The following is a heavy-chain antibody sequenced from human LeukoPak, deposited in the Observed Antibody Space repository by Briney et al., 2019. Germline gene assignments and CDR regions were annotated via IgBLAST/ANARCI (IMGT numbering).Heavy chain of an antibody. V-gene: IGHV4-59*01. Sequence: SETLSLTCTVSGDSISSYYWSWIRQPPGKGLEWIGYIYYSGTTKYNPSLKSRVTISIDTSKTQFSLKLTSVTAADTAVYYCARRAGYSSSWFWFDPWGQGTLVTVSS. CDR2: IYYSGTT. D-gene: IGHD6-13*01. CDR1: GDSISSYY. CDR3: ARRAGYSSSWFWFDP. J-gene: IGHJ5*02.